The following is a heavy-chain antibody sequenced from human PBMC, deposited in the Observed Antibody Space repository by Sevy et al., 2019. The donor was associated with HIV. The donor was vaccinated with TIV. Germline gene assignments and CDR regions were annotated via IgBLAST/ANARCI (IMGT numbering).Heavy chain of an antibody. CDR2: ISTLNT. V-gene: IGHV1-18*01. Sequence: ASVQVSCKASGYSFTSYGITWVRQAPGQGLEWMGWISTLNTNYAQKLQGRVTLTTDTSTSTVYMELRSLRSDDTDVYYCARAPSGSQGPRQYFQHWGQGTLVTVSS. CDR3: ARAPSGSQGPRQYFQH. D-gene: IGHD2-15*01. J-gene: IGHJ1*01. CDR1: GYSFTSYG.